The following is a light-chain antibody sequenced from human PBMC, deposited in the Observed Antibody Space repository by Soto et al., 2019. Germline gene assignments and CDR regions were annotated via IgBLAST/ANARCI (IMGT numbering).Light chain of an antibody. CDR2: EVS. Sequence: QLVLTQPPSASGSPGQSVTISCTGTSSDVGGYNYVSWYQQHPGKAPKLMIYEVSKRPSGVPDRFSGSKSGNTASLTVSGLQAEDEAEYYCSSYAGSNKLVVFGGGTKLTVL. CDR3: SSYAGSNKLVV. J-gene: IGLJ2*01. V-gene: IGLV2-8*01. CDR1: SSDVGGYNY.